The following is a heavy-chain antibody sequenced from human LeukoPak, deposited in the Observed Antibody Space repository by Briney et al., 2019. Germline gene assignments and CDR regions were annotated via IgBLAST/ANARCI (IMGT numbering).Heavy chain of an antibody. J-gene: IGHJ4*02. CDR2: INPNSGGT. CDR3: ARGRVGTPKKRYYFDY. CDR1: GYTSTGYY. Sequence: ASVKVSCKASGYTSTGYYMHWVRQAPGQGLEWMGWINPNSGGTNYAQKFQGRVTMTRDTSISTAYMELSRLRSDDTAVYYCARGRVGTPKKRYYFDYWGQGTLVTVSS. V-gene: IGHV1-2*02.